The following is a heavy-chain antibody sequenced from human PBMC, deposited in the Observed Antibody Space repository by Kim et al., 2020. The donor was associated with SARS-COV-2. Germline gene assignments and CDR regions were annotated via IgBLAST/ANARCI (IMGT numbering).Heavy chain of an antibody. CDR3: ATALPSPGLSGYPLYYYYGMDG. CDR2: FDPEDGET. D-gene: IGHD3-22*01. V-gene: IGHV1-24*01. CDR1: GYTLTELS. J-gene: IGHJ6*01. Sequence: ASVKVSCKVSGYTLTELSMHWVRQAPGKGLEWMGGFDPEDGETIYAQKFQGRVTMTEDTSTDTAYMQLSSLGSEDTAVYYCATALPSPGLSGYPLYYYYGMDGWAQGTTVTVSS.